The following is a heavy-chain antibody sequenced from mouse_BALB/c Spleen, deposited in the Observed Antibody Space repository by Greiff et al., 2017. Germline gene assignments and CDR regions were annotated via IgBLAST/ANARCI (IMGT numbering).Heavy chain of an antibody. CDR2: IDPANGNT. D-gene: IGHD2-4*01. V-gene: IGHV14-3*02. J-gene: IGHJ3*01. CDR1: GFNIKDTY. CDR3: VYYDYDERAWFAY. Sequence: EVQLQESGAELVKPGASVKLSCTASGFNIKDTYMHWVKQRPEQGLEWIGRIDPANGNTKYDPKFQGKATITADTSSNTAYLQLSSLTSEDTAVYYCVYYDYDERAWFAYWGQGTLVTVSA.